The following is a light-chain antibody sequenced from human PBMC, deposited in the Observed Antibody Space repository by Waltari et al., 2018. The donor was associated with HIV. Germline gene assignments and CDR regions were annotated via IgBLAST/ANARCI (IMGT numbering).Light chain of an antibody. CDR3: LLSYSGTRV. J-gene: IGLJ3*02. Sequence: QAVVTQEPSLTVSPGGTVTLTCGSSTGPVTSGPYPYWFQQTPAPPPRTPIYDTNTKPSWTPARFTGSLLGGKAALTLSGAQPEDEAEYYCLLSYSGTRVFGGGTKLTVL. V-gene: IGLV7-46*01. CDR1: TGPVTSGPY. CDR2: DTN.